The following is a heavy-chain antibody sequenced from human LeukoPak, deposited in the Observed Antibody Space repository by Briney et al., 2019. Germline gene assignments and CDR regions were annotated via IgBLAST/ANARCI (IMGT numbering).Heavy chain of an antibody. CDR2: ISAYNGNT. CDR1: GYTFTSYG. D-gene: IGHD2-2*02. Sequence: ASVKVSCKTSGYTFTSYGISWVRQAPGQGLEWMGWISAYNGNTNYAQKLQGRVTITTDTSTSTAYMELRSLRSDDTAVYYCARDCSSTGCYKINDYWGQGTLVTVSS. J-gene: IGHJ4*02. CDR3: ARDCSSTGCYKINDY. V-gene: IGHV1-18*01.